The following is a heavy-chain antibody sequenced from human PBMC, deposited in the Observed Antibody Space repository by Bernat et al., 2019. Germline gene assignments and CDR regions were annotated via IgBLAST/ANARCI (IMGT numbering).Heavy chain of an antibody. D-gene: IGHD1-7*01. CDR1: GFTFSSYA. V-gene: IGHV3-23*01. J-gene: IGHJ4*02. CDR3: ARDKRNSRGLPGGY. CDR2: ISGSGGST. Sequence: EVQLLESGGGLVQPGGSLRLSCAASGFTFSSYAMSWVRQAPGKGLEWVSAISGSGGSTYYADSVKGRFTISRDNSKNTLYLQMNSLRAEDTAVYYCARDKRNSRGLPGGYWGQGTLVTVSS.